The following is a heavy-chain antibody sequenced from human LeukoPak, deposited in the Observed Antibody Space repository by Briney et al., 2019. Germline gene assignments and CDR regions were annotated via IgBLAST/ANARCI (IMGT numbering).Heavy chain of an antibody. J-gene: IGHJ3*02. CDR2: ISGSGGST. CDR3: AKERGEDIVVVVAAMRDDAFDI. CDR1: GFTFSSYA. Sequence: GGSLRLPCAASGFTFSSYAMSWVRQAPGKGLEWVSAISGSGGSTYYADSVKGRFTISRDNSKNTLYLQMNSLRAEDTAVYYCAKERGEDIVVVVAAMRDDAFDIWGQGTMVTVSS. V-gene: IGHV3-23*01. D-gene: IGHD2-15*01.